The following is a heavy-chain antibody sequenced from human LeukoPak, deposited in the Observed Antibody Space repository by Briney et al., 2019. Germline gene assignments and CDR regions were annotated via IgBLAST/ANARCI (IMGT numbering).Heavy chain of an antibody. CDR3: ARHWETSSWYVDY. J-gene: IGHJ4*02. CDR2: IYYSGST. V-gene: IGHV4-59*08. D-gene: IGHD6-13*01. CDR1: GGSISTYY. Sequence: PETLSLTCSVPGGSISTYYWSWIRQPPRKGLEWIGYIYYSGSTNYNPSLKSRVTISVDTSKNQFSLKLSSVTAADTAVYYCARHWETSSWYVDYWGQGTLVTVSS.